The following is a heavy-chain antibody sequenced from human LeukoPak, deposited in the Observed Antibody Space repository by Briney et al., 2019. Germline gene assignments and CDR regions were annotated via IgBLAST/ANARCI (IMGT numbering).Heavy chain of an antibody. V-gene: IGHV1-8*01. CDR3: ARNLRSSTSCYVY. CDR2: MNPNSGNT. D-gene: IGHD2-2*01. Sequence: ASVKVSCKASGYTFTSYDINWVRQATGQGLEWMGWMNPNSGNTGYAQKFQGRVTMTRNTSISTAYMELSSLRSEDTAVYYCARNLRSSTSCYVYWGQGTLVTVSS. CDR1: GYTFTSYD. J-gene: IGHJ4*02.